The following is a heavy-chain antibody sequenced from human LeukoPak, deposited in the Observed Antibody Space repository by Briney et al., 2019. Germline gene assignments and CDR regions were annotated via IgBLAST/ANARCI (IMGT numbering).Heavy chain of an antibody. V-gene: IGHV3-23*01. CDR3: ATSYSGYDIHFDY. CDR2: ISGSGGST. J-gene: IGHJ4*02. Sequence: GGSLRLSCAASGFTFSSYAMSWVRQAPGKGLECVSAISGSGGSTYYADSVKGRFTISRDNSKNTLYLQMNSQRAEDTDVYYCATSYSGYDIHFDYWGQGTLVTVSS. D-gene: IGHD5-12*01. CDR1: GFTFSSYA.